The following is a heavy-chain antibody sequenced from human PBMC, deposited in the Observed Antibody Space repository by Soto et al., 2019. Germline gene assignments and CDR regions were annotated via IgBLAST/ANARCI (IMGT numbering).Heavy chain of an antibody. CDR3: ARSEGYYGSGPGYGMDV. CDR2: IYPGDSDT. CDR1: GYSFTSYW. J-gene: IGHJ6*02. V-gene: IGHV5-51*01. D-gene: IGHD3-10*01. Sequence: PGESLKISCKGSGYSFTSYWIGWVRQMPGKGLEWMGIIYPGDSDTRYSPSFQGQVTISADKSISTAYLQWSSLKASDTAMYYCARSEGYYGSGPGYGMDVWGQGTTVTVSS.